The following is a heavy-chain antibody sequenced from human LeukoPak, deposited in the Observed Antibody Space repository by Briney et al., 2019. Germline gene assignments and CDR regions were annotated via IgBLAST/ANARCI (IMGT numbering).Heavy chain of an antibody. CDR3: ATNRVGTYDRPFDI. CDR1: GGSIISYY. D-gene: IGHD1-26*01. V-gene: IGHV4-59*08. CDR2: IYYRGST. Sequence: PSETLSLTCAVSGGSIISYYWNWIRQPPGRGLEWIGYIYYRGSTNYNPSLKSRVTISVDTSKNQFSLNLSSVTAADTAVYFCATNRVGTYDRPFDIWGQGTMVTVSS. J-gene: IGHJ3*02.